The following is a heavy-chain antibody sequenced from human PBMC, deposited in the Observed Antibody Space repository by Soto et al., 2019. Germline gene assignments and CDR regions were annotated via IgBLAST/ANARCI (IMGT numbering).Heavy chain of an antibody. CDR2: INCGNGNT. CDR1: GYTFTSYG. Sequence: GASVKVSCKTSGYTFTSYGIHWVRQVPVQRLEWMGWINCGNGNTKYSQQFQGRVTITRGTSANTAYMELGRLRFEDTAVYYCARDGSYYDLSTGYYFGMDVWGQGTTVTSP. D-gene: IGHD3-9*01. J-gene: IGHJ6*02. CDR3: ARDGSYYDLSTGYYFGMDV. V-gene: IGHV1-3*01.